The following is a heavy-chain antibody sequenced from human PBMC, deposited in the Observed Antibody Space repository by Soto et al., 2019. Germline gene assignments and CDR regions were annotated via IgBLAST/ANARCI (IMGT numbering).Heavy chain of an antibody. CDR2: MNPNSGDT. CDR1: GYTFSDYY. D-gene: IGHD1-26*01. J-gene: IGHJ6*03. Sequence: QVQLVQSGAEVKKPGASVTVSCKASGYTFSDYYLHWVRQAPGQGPEWMGWMNPNSGDTKYAQKFQGRVTMTRDTSVRTAFMELNWLKSDDTAVYYCARESGGATATLDYYYFYMAVWGKGTTVTVSS. V-gene: IGHV1-2*02. CDR3: ARESGGATATLDYYYFYMAV.